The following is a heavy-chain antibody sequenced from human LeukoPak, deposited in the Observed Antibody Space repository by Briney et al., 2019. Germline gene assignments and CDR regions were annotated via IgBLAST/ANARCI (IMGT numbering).Heavy chain of an antibody. CDR1: GFTVSGNY. V-gene: IGHV3-53*01. CDR2: IYSGGSS. D-gene: IGHD6-13*01. CDR3: ARAIRIGAAEYFFDY. J-gene: IGHJ4*02. Sequence: GGSLRLSCAASGFTVSGNYMAWVRQAPGRGLEWVSIIYSGGSSYYADSVKGRFTISRDNPKNTLYLQMNSVRAEDTAVYYCARAIRIGAAEYFFDYWGQGTLVTVSS.